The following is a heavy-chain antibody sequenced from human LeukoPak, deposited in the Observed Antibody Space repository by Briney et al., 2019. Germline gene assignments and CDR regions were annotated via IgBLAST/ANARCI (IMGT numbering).Heavy chain of an antibody. CDR3: AVDFGGINDY. CDR2: INHSGST. V-gene: IGHV4-34*01. D-gene: IGHD1-20*01. CDR1: GGSFSGYY. Sequence: KASETLSLTCAVYGGSFSGYYWSWIRQPPGKGLEWIGEINHSGSTNYNPSLKSRVTISVETSKNQFSLKLSSVTAADTAVYYCAVDFGGINDYWGQRTLVTVSS. J-gene: IGHJ4*02.